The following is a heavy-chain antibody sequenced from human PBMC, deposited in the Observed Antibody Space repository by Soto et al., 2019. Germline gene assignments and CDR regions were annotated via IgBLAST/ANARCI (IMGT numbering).Heavy chain of an antibody. CDR2: IYPGDSDT. CDR1: GYSLTSYW. V-gene: IGHV5-51*01. J-gene: IGHJ4*02. Sequence: PGEALKISFKGSGYSLTSYWIGWVRQIPGKGLEWMGIIYPGDSDTRYSPSFQGQVTISADKSISTAYLQWSSLKASDTAMYYCARHCERSTSCYVGLDYWGQGTLVTVSS. D-gene: IGHD2-2*01. CDR3: ARHCERSTSCYVGLDY.